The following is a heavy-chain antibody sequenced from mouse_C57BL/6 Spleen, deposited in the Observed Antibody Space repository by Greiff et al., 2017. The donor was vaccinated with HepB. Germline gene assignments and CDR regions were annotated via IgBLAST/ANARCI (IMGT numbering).Heavy chain of an antibody. CDR1: GYAFSSSW. V-gene: IGHV1-82*01. CDR2: IYPGDGDT. CDR3: ARERPNYFDY. Sequence: QVQLKESGPELVKPGASVKISCKASGYAFSSSWMNWVKQRPGKGLEWIGRIYPGDGDTNYNGKFKGKATLTADKSSSTAYMQLSSLTSEDSAVYFCARERPNYFDYWGQGTTLTVSS. J-gene: IGHJ2*01.